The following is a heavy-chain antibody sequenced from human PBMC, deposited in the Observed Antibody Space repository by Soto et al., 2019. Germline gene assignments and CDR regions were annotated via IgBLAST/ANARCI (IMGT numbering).Heavy chain of an antibody. V-gene: IGHV1-69*12. CDR2: IIPILGSV. CDR1: GGTFSIYG. J-gene: IGHJ4*02. D-gene: IGHD3-22*01. Sequence: QVQLEQSGTEVKKPGSSVKVSCRSSGGTFSIYGFSWVRQAPGQGLEWMGGIIPILGSVQYAQRFQGRVTINADESTSTVYMQLNSLTSEDTAIYFCARDKDDSSGYFSGWGQGTLVTVSS. CDR3: ARDKDDSSGYFSG.